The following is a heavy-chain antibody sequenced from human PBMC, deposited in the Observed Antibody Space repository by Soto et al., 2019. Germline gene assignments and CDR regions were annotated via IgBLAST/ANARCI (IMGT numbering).Heavy chain of an antibody. V-gene: IGHV4-34*01. CDR3: ARDHGSLSSSWYDDAFDI. D-gene: IGHD6-13*01. CDR1: GGSFSGYY. J-gene: IGHJ3*02. Sequence: SETLSLTCAVYGGSFSGYYWSWIRQPPGKGLEWIGEINHSGSTNYNPSLKSRVTISVDTSKNQFSLKLSSVTAADTAVYYCARDHGSLSSSWYDDAFDIWGQGTMVTVSS. CDR2: INHSGST.